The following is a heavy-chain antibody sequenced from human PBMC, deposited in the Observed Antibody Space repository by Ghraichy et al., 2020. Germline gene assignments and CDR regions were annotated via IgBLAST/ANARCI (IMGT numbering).Heavy chain of an antibody. D-gene: IGHD3-3*01. CDR3: ARELDFWSGYHPVVSLSDYYGMDV. V-gene: IGHV1-2*02. CDR2: INPNSGGT. CDR1: GYTFTGYY. J-gene: IGHJ6*02. Sequence: ASVKVSCKASGYTFTGYYMHWVRQAPGQGLEWMGWINPNSGGTNYAQKFQGRVTMTRDTSISTAYMELSRLRSDDTAVYYCARELDFWSGYHPVVSLSDYYGMDVWGQGTTVTVSS.